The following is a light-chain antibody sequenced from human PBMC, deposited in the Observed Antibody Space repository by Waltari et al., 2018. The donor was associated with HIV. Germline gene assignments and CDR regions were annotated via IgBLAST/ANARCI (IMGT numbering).Light chain of an antibody. CDR1: RSNIGSNY. V-gene: IGLV1-47*01. J-gene: IGLJ3*02. CDR2: RNH. Sequence: QSVLTQPPSTSGTPGQRVTISCSGSRSNIGSNYVYWYQQLPGTAPKLLSYRNHQRPAGVPDRFSGCKSGTSASLDISGLRSEDEALYYCSTWGGSLSGPVFGGGTKLTVL. CDR3: STWGGSLSGPV.